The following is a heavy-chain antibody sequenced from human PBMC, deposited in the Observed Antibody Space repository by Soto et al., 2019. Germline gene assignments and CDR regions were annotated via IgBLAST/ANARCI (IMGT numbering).Heavy chain of an antibody. CDR2: INHSGST. J-gene: IGHJ4*02. CDR3: ARVGEDIVVVPAAIFFDY. Sequence: SETLSLTCAVYGGSFSGYYWSWIRQPPGKGLEWIGEINHSGSTNYNPSLKSRVTISVDTSKNQFSLKLSSVTAADTAVYYCARVGEDIVVVPAAIFFDYWGQGTLVTVSS. CDR1: GGSFSGYY. D-gene: IGHD2-2*01. V-gene: IGHV4-34*01.